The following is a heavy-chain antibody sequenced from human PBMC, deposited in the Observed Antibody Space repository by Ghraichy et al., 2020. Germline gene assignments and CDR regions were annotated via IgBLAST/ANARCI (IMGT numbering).Heavy chain of an antibody. CDR3: ARDFLGYSGSYLAHY. D-gene: IGHD1-26*01. J-gene: IGHJ4*02. V-gene: IGHV3-30*04. Sequence: GGSLRLSCAASGFTFSSYAMHWVRQAPGKGLEWVAVISYDGSNKYYADSVKGRFTISRDNSKNTLYLQMNSLRAEDTAVYYCARDFLGYSGSYLAHYWGQGTLVTVSS. CDR1: GFTFSSYA. CDR2: ISYDGSNK.